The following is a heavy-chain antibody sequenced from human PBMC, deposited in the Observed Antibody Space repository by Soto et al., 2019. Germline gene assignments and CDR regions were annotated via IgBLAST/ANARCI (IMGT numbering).Heavy chain of an antibody. CDR3: ARGYGDYSGFAS. CDR2: IYFRRNT. CDR1: GGSVNSRGYY. Sequence: QLQLQESGPGLMKPSETLSLTCTVPGGSVNSRGYYWGWIRQPPGKGLEWIGTIYFRRNTYYNPALKSRVTISVDTSKSQFSLRLSSVTAADSAVYYCARGYGDYSGFASWGQGTLVTVSS. V-gene: IGHV4-39*01. J-gene: IGHJ5*01. D-gene: IGHD4-17*01.